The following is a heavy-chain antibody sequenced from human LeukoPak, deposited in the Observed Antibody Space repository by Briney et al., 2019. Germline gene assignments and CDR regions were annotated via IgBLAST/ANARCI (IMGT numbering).Heavy chain of an antibody. CDR2: IYYSGST. V-gene: IGHV4-39*07. CDR1: GGSISSSGYY. D-gene: IGHD3-3*01. Sequence: SETLSLTCTVSGGSISSSGYYWGWIRQPPGKGLEWIGSIYYSGSTYYNPSLKSRVTISVDMSKSQFSLELSSVTAADTAVYYCARDRLESVDYWGQGTLVTVSS. J-gene: IGHJ4*02. CDR3: ARDRLESVDY.